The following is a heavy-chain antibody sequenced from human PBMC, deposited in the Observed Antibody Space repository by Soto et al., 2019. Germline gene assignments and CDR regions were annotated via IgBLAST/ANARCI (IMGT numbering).Heavy chain of an antibody. CDR1: GYTSTGYY. V-gene: IGHV1-2*02. CDR2: INPNSGGT. D-gene: IGHD3-3*02. J-gene: IGHJ4*02. Sequence: ASVKVSCKASGYTSTGYYMHWVRQAPGQGLEWMGWINPNSGGTNYAQKFQGRVTMTRDTSISTAYMELSRLRSDDTAVYYCARGSHLLSGYYFDYWGQGTLVTVSS. CDR3: ARGSHLLSGYYFDY.